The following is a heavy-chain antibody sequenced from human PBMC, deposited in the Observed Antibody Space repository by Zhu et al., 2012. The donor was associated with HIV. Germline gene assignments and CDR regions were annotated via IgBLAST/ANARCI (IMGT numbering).Heavy chain of an antibody. J-gene: IGHJ5*02. CDR1: GGSISSSDYY. D-gene: IGHD5-18*01. V-gene: IGHV4-39*01. Sequence: QVQLQESGPGLVKPSETLSLTCTVSGGSISSSDYYWGWIRQPPGKGLEWIGSIFYSGTTYYNPSLKSRVTMSVDTSKNQFSLQLSSVTAADTAVYYCARHEGVDTPMVLRKGPNWFDPWGQGTLVTVSS. CDR3: ARHEGVDTPMVLRKGPNWFDP. CDR2: IFYSGTT.